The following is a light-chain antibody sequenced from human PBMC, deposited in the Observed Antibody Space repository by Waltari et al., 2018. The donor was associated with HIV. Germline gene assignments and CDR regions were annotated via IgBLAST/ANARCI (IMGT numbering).Light chain of an antibody. CDR1: FHVLGDY. J-gene: IGKJ1*01. Sequence: VLTQSPLTLSLSPGERATLSCSARFHVLGDYIAWYQQKPRQSPRLLIYRASYRATVVPSRFGGSGSAPYFTLTITTLDPDDFAVYYCQQYGQSRTFGQGTRV. CDR3: QQYGQSRT. CDR2: RAS. V-gene: IGKV3-20*01.